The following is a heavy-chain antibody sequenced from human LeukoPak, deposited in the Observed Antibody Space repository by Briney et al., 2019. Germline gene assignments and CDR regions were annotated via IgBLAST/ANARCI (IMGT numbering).Heavy chain of an antibody. CDR1: GFTFSSYW. CDR3: ARASSRPYSSWYSDY. Sequence: GGSLRLSCAASGFTFSSYWMSWVRQAPGKGLEWVANIKQDGSEKYYVDSVKGRFTISRDNAKNSLYLQMNSLRAEDTAVYYCARASSRPYSSWYSDYWGQGTLVTVSS. V-gene: IGHV3-7*01. J-gene: IGHJ4*02. D-gene: IGHD6-6*01. CDR2: IKQDGSEK.